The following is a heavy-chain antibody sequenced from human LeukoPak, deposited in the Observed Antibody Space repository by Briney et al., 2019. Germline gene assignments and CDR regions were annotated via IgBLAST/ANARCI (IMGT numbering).Heavy chain of an antibody. CDR3: AKLYYGSGSYDY. CDR2: ISGSGGST. Sequence: GGSLRLSCAASRFTFSDYYMSWIRQAPGKGLEWVSAISGSGGSTYYADSVKGRFTISRDNSKNTLYLQMNSLRAEDTAVYYCAKLYYGSGSYDYWGQGTLVTVSS. J-gene: IGHJ4*02. CDR1: RFTFSDYY. V-gene: IGHV3-23*01. D-gene: IGHD3-10*01.